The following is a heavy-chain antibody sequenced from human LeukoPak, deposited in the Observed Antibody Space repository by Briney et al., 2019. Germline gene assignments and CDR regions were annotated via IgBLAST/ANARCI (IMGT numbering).Heavy chain of an antibody. D-gene: IGHD3-3*01. J-gene: IGHJ3*02. CDR3: ARVGVTIFGVVTLDAFDI. CDR1: GGSFSGYY. Sequence: PSETLSLTCAVYGGSFSGYYWSWIRQPPGKGLEWIGEINHSESNNYNPSIKSRVTISVDSSKNQFSLKLSSVTAADTAVYYCARVGVTIFGVVTLDAFDIWGQGTMVTVSS. CDR2: INHSESN. V-gene: IGHV4-34*01.